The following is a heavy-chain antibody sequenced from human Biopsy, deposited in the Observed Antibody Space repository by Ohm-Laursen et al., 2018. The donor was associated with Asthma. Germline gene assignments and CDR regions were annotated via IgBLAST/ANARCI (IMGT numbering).Heavy chain of an antibody. V-gene: IGHV1-3*01. Sequence: SVKVSCKASGYSFATNAMHWVRQAPGQRPEWMGWFNPGNGNAKVSEKFQGRVSITRDTSATTAYLEVSSLTSEDTAAYYCARSAETYSGFDSNYYGMDVWGQGTRVTVSS. CDR3: ARSAETYSGFDSNYYGMDV. CDR1: GYSFATNA. D-gene: IGHD5-12*01. J-gene: IGHJ6*02. CDR2: FNPGNGNA.